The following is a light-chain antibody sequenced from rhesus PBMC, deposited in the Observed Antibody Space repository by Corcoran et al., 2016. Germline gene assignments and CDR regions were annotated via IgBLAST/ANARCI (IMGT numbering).Light chain of an antibody. J-gene: IGKJ4*01. CDR1: QDIYNH. CDR3: QQYKNIPLT. V-gene: IGKV1-66*01. Sequence: DIQMTQSPSSLSASVGDRVTITCRASQDIYNHLSWYQQKPGKAPKPQIYYTSSLETGIPSRFSGRRAGTDYIHTISSLQPEDIATYYCQQYKNIPLTFGGGTKVELK. CDR2: YTS.